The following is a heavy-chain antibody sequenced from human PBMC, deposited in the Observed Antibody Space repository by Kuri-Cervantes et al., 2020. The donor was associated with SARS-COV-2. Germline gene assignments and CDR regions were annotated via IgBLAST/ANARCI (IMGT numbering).Heavy chain of an antibody. J-gene: IGHJ3*02. V-gene: IGHV1-2*02. D-gene: IGHD5/OR15-5a*01. CDR2: INPNSGGT. CDR3: ARECTLECLDAFDI. CDR1: GYTFTGYY. Sequence: ASVKVSCKASGYTFTGYYMHWVRQAPGQGLEWMGWINPNSGGTNYAQKFQGRVTMTRDTSISTAYMELSRLRSDDTAVYYCARECTLECLDAFDIWGQGTMVTVSS.